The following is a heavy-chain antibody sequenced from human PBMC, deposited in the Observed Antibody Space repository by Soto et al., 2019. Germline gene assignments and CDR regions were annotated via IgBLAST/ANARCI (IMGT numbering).Heavy chain of an antibody. CDR3: ARTYQYASNWFDP. D-gene: IGHD3-16*01. CDR2: IYYSGRT. J-gene: IGHJ5*02. CDR1: GGSISSGNYY. V-gene: IGHV4-30-4*01. Sequence: SETLSLTCTVSGGSISSGNYYWSWVRQPPGKGLEWIGYIYYSGRTYYNPSLKSRVTISVDTSKNQFSLKLSSVSAADTAVYYCARTYQYASNWFDPWGQGTLVTVSS.